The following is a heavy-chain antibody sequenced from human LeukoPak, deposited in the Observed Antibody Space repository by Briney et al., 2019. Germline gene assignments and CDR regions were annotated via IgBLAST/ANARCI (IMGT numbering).Heavy chain of an antibody. Sequence: GGSLRLSCAASGFTVSSNYMSWVRQAPGKGLEWVSVIYSGGSTYYADSVKGRFTISRDNSKNTLYLQMNSLRAEDTAVYYCARVIYYYGSGSDYWGQGTLVTVSS. CDR1: GFTVSSNY. V-gene: IGHV3-66*01. CDR2: IYSGGST. D-gene: IGHD3-10*01. J-gene: IGHJ4*02. CDR3: ARVIYYYGSGSDY.